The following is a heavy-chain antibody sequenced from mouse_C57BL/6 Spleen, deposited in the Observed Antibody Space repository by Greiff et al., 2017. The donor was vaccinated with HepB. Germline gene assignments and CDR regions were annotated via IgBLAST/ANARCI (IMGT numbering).Heavy chain of an antibody. V-gene: IGHV1-59*01. Sequence: VQLQQSGAELVRPGTSVKLSCKASGYTFTSYWMHWVKQRPGQGLEWIGVIDPSDSYTNYNQKFKGKATLTVDTSSSTAYMQLSSLTSEDSAVYYCAPLITFTFDVWGTGTTVTVSS. CDR2: IDPSDSYT. CDR3: APLITFTFDV. CDR1: GYTFTSYW. D-gene: IGHD2-4*01. J-gene: IGHJ1*03.